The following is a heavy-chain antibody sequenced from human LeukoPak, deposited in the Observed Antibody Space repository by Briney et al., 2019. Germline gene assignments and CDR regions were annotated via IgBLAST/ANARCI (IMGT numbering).Heavy chain of an antibody. CDR2: ISGSGGST. D-gene: IGHD2-15*01. V-gene: IGHV3-23*01. CDR1: GFSFSSYN. Sequence: GGSLRLSCAASGFSFSSYNMSWVRQAPGKGLEWVSVISGSGGSTYYADSVKGRFTISRDNSKNTLFLQMNSLTAEDTAIYSCARPRLEYCSGGSCFDAFDIWGQGTMVTVSS. J-gene: IGHJ3*02. CDR3: ARPRLEYCSGGSCFDAFDI.